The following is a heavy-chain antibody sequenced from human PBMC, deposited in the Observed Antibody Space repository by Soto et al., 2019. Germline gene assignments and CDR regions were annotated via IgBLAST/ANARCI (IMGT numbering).Heavy chain of an antibody. V-gene: IGHV3-21*01. CDR2: ISSDSYYI. D-gene: IGHD3-16*02. CDR3: ARNRNLSSKSPGMDV. CDR1: GLSFSTHS. Sequence: EVQLVESGGGLVEPGGSLRLSCAPSGLSFSTHSMNWVRQAPGKGLEWALSISSDSYYIYYPDSVKGRFTISRDNAKNSLYLEMYSLRADDTAVYYCARNRNLSSKSPGMDVWGQGTTVTVSS. J-gene: IGHJ6*02.